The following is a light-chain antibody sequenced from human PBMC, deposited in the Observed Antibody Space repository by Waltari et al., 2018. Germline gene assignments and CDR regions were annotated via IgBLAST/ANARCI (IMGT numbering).Light chain of an antibody. CDR2: GDS. CDR1: TSNLGATYD. Sequence: QSVLTQPSSVSGAPGQRVTISAKGSTSNLGATYDVPWYQQIPGTVPRFLISGDSNRPSGVPDRFSASKSGTSASLAIADLHVEDEADYYCHSYDSSLSSWLFGGGTKLTVL. V-gene: IGLV1-40*01. J-gene: IGLJ3*02. CDR3: HSYDSSLSSWL.